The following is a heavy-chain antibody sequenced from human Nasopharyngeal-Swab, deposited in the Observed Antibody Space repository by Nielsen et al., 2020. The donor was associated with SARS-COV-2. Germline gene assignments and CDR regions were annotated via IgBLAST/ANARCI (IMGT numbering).Heavy chain of an antibody. Sequence: GGSLRLSCAASGFTFSSYEMNWVRQAPGKGLEWVSYISSSGSTIYYADSVKGRFTISRDSAKNSLYLQMNSLRAEDTAVYYCARGMWFRELSTTFYYYGMDVWGQGTTVTVSS. D-gene: IGHD3-10*01. CDR2: ISSSGSTI. J-gene: IGHJ6*02. CDR3: ARGMWFRELSTTFYYYGMDV. CDR1: GFTFSSYE. V-gene: IGHV3-48*03.